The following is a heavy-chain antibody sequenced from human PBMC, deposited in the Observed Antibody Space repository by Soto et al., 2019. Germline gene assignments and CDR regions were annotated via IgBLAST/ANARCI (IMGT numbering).Heavy chain of an antibody. Sequence: EVQLLESGGGLVQPGGSLRLSCAGSGFTFINYAMNWVRQAPGKGLEWVSSISGGGDATFFADSVRGRFMISRDNSKNTVTRQMNSLGVDDTAVYYCARKILGSTSRPDYWYFELWGRGTLVTVSS. CDR2: ISGGGDAT. D-gene: IGHD2-2*01. CDR3: ARKILGSTSRPDYWYFEL. V-gene: IGHV3-23*01. CDR1: GFTFINYA. J-gene: IGHJ2*01.